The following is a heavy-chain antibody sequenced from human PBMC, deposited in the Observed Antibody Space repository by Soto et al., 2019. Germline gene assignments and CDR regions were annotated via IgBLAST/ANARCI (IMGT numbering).Heavy chain of an antibody. CDR2: ISAYNGNT. CDR3: ARSLLQGDF. V-gene: IGHV1-18*01. D-gene: IGHD2-21*01. J-gene: IGHJ4*02. Sequence: ASVKVSCKASGYTFTRYDISWVRQAPGQGLEWMGWISAYNGNTNYAQKFQGRVTMTSDTSTSTASMELNSLVSDDTAVYFCARSLLQGDFWGQGTLVTVSS. CDR1: GYTFTRYD.